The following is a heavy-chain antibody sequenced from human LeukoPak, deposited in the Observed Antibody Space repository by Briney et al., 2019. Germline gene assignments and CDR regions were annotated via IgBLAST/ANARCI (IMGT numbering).Heavy chain of an antibody. D-gene: IGHD3-16*02. CDR3: ARDRVDHRVSRSIMITFGGVIVSPGFDY. V-gene: IGHV4-39*02. J-gene: IGHJ4*02. CDR1: GGSISSSSYY. CDR2: IYYSGST. Sequence: SETLSLTCTVSGGSISSSSYYWGWIRQPPGKGLEWIGSIYYSGSTYYNPSLKSRVTISVDTSKNQFSLKLSSVTAADTAVYYCARDRVDHRVSRSIMITFGGVIVSPGFDYWGQGTLVTVSS.